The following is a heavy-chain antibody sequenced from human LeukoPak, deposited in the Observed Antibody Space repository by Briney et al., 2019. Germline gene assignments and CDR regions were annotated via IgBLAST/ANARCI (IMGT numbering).Heavy chain of an antibody. CDR3: ARGHYDSSGYYDTLFDY. V-gene: IGHV1-18*01. Sequence: ASVKVSCKASGYTFTSYGISWVRQAPGQGLEWMGWISAYNGNTNYAQKLQGRVTMTTDTSTSTAYMELRSLRSDDTAVYYCARGHYDSSGYYDTLFDYWGQGTLVTVSS. D-gene: IGHD3-22*01. CDR1: GYTFTSYG. CDR2: ISAYNGNT. J-gene: IGHJ4*02.